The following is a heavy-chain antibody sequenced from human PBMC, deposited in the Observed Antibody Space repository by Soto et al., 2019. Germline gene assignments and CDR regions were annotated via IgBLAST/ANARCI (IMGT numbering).Heavy chain of an antibody. CDR3: ARDSSIAVAGARYYYYGMDV. J-gene: IGHJ6*02. D-gene: IGHD6-19*01. V-gene: IGHV1-69*13. CDR2: IIPIFGTA. Sequence: GASVKVSCKSSGGTFSSYAISCVRQAPGQGLEWMGGIIPIFGTANYAQKFQGRVTITADESTSTAYMELSSLRSEDTAVYYCARDSSIAVAGARYYYYGMDVWGQGTTVTVSS. CDR1: GGTFSSYA.